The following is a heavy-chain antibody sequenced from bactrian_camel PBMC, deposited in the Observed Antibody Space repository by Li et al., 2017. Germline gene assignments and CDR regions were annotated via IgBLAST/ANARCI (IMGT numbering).Heavy chain of an antibody. CDR2: IYTGDDRT. Sequence: HVQLVESGGGSVQAGGSLTLSCKGSGFTDAGNYMAWFRGPGNERANSREGVACIYTGDDRTYYADSVEGRFAIFQDNAKRTVLLQMNTLKPEDTAMYYCALDRRYCRGCLRPGDFGYWGQGTQVT. V-gene: IGHV3S63*01. J-gene: IGHJ6*01. CDR3: ALDRRYCRGCLRPGDFGY. D-gene: IGHD3*01. CDR1: GFTDAGNY.